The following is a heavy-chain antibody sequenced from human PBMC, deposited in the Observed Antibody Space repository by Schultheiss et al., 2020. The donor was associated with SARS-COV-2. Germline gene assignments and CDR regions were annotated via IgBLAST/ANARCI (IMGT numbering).Heavy chain of an antibody. V-gene: IGHV4-61*08. Sequence: SETLSLTCTVSGGSISSGGYYWSWIRQPPGKGLEWIGYIYYSGSTNYNPSLKSRVTISVDTSKNQFSLKLSSVTAADTAVYYCARDSRGSQFDYWGQGTLVTVSS. CDR1: GGSISSGGYY. CDR2: IYYSGST. J-gene: IGHJ4*02. D-gene: IGHD3-10*01. CDR3: ARDSRGSQFDY.